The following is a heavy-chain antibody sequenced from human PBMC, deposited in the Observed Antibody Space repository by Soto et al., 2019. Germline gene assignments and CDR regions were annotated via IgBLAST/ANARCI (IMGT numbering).Heavy chain of an antibody. J-gene: IGHJ5*02. CDR2: IYYSGST. V-gene: IGHV4-59*01. CDR1: GGSISSYY. D-gene: IGHD3-10*01. CDR3: ARDRYYSGSGSRGLNWFDP. Sequence: QVQLQESGPGLVKPSETLSLTCTVSGGSISSYYWSWIRQPPGKGLEWIGYIYYSGSTNYNPSLKSRVTRSVDTSKTQFSLKLSSVTAADTAVYYCARDRYYSGSGSRGLNWFDPWGQGTLVTVSS.